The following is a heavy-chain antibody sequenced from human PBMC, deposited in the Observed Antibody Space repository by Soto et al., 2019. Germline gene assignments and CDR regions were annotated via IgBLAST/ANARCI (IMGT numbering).Heavy chain of an antibody. CDR2: ISGSGGST. V-gene: IGHV3-23*01. D-gene: IGHD3-3*01. CDR3: AKDIQTYYDFWSGTLDY. CDR1: GFTFSSYA. Sequence: PGGSLRLSCAASGFTFSSYAMSWVRQAPGKGLEWVSAISGSGGSTYYADSVKGRFTISRDNSKNTLYLQMNSLRAEDTAVYYCAKDIQTYYDFWSGTLDYWGQGTLVTVSS. J-gene: IGHJ4*02.